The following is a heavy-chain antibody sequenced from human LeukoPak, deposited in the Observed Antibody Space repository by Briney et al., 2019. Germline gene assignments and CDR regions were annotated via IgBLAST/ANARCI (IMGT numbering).Heavy chain of an antibody. V-gene: IGHV4-39*01. CDR3: ASQRSTPYSSGYYNY. D-gene: IGHD3-22*01. Sequence: SETLSLTCTVSGASISNSNYYWGWIRQPPGKGLEWIGNIYYSGSTYYNPSLKSRVTISVDTSKNQFSLKVNSVTAADTAVYYCASQRSTPYSSGYYNYWGQGTLVTVSS. CDR1: GASISNSNYY. J-gene: IGHJ4*02. CDR2: IYYSGST.